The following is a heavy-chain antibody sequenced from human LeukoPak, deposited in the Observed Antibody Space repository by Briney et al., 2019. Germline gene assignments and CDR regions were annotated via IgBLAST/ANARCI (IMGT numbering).Heavy chain of an antibody. D-gene: IGHD6-19*01. CDR3: AKLAGPFDY. CDR2: IKEDGGEK. Sequence: AGGSLRLSCAASGFIFTDYWMYWVRQAPGRGLAWVANIKEDGGEKNYVDSVKGRFTISRDNAKNSLYLQMNSLRAEDTALYYCAKLAGPFDYWGQGTLVTVSS. V-gene: IGHV3-7*03. J-gene: IGHJ4*02. CDR1: GFIFTDYW.